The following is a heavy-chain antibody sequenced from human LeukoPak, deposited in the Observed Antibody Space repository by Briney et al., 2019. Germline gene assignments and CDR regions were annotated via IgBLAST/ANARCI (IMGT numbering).Heavy chain of an antibody. CDR3: ARDFLITMVRGGIYYFDY. D-gene: IGHD3-10*01. CDR2: IYHSGST. V-gene: IGHV4-38-2*02. CDR1: GGSISSYY. J-gene: IGHJ4*02. Sequence: PSETLSLTCTVSGGSISSYYWSWIRQPPGKGLEWIGSIYHSGSTYYNPSLKSRVTISVDTSKNQFSLKLSSVTAADTAVYYCARDFLITMVRGGIYYFDYWGQGTLVTVSS.